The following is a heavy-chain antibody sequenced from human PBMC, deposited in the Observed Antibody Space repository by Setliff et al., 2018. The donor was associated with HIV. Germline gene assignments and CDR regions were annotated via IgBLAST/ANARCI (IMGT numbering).Heavy chain of an antibody. CDR2: IYPDDSDT. CDR1: GFTFTDYW. D-gene: IGHD1-26*01. V-gene: IGHV5-51*01. Sequence: PGESLTLSCKGSGFTFTDYWIGWVRQMPEKGLEWMGIIYPDDSDTRYSPSFQGQVTLSADKSINTAYLQWSSLKASDTAMYYCATLVGTNGVVWFDPWGQGTLVTVSS. J-gene: IGHJ5*01. CDR3: ATLVGTNGVVWFDP.